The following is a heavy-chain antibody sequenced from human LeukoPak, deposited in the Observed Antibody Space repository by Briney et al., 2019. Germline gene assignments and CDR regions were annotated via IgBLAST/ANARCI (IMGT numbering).Heavy chain of an antibody. V-gene: IGHV3-9*01. Sequence: PGGSLRLSCAASGFTFDDYAMHWVRQAPGKGLEWVSGISWNSGSIGYADSVKGRFTISRDNSKNTLYLQMNSLRAEDTAVYYCGKDLRSSYYCDYWGQRTLVTVSS. CDR1: GFTFDDYA. D-gene: IGHD3-16*01. CDR2: ISWNSGSI. CDR3: GKDLRSSYYCDY. J-gene: IGHJ4*02.